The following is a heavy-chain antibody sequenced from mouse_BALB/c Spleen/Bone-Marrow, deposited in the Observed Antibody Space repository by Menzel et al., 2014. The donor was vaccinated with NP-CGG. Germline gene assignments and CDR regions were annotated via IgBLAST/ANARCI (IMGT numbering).Heavy chain of an antibody. D-gene: IGHD2-1*01. Sequence: VQLQQSGDELVKPGASVKLSCMASGFTFTSYWIHWVKQRPGQGPEWIGEINPSNGRTNHNEKFKSKATLTEDKSSSTAYMQLSSLTSEDSAVYYCARDGNYRYAMDYWGQGTSVTVSS. CDR1: GFTFTSYW. CDR3: ARDGNYRYAMDY. CDR2: INPSNGRT. V-gene: IGHV1S81*02. J-gene: IGHJ4*01.